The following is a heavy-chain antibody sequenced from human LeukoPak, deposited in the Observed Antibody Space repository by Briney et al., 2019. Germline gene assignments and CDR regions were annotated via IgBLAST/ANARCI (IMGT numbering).Heavy chain of an antibody. Sequence: SETLSLTCAVYGGSFSGYYWSWIRQPPGKGLEWIGEINHSGSTNYNPSLKSRVTISVDTSKNQFPLKLSSVTAADTAVYYCARDIVVVPAAIRRVRWFDPWGQGTLVTVSS. D-gene: IGHD2-2*01. CDR1: GGSFSGYY. CDR3: ARDIVVVPAAIRRVRWFDP. CDR2: INHSGST. J-gene: IGHJ5*02. V-gene: IGHV4-34*01.